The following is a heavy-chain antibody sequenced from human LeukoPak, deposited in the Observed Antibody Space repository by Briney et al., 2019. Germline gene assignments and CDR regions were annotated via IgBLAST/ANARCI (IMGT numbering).Heavy chain of an antibody. Sequence: SGPTLVKPTQTLTLTCTFSGFSLSTSGVGVGWIRQPPGKALEWLALIYWDDDKRYSPSLKSGLTITKDTSKNQVVLTMTNMDPVDTATYYCAHRRPKSPGDAFDIWGQGTMVTVSS. V-gene: IGHV2-5*02. CDR3: AHRRPKSPGDAFDI. CDR2: IYWDDDK. CDR1: GFSLSTSGVG. J-gene: IGHJ3*02.